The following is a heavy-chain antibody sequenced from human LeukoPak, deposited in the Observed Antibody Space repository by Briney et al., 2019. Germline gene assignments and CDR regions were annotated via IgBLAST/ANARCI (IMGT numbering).Heavy chain of an antibody. V-gene: IGHV3-23*01. CDR2: ISSGGGST. CDR3: AKRAAPLYYFDY. CDR1: GFTFSSYA. J-gene: IGHJ4*02. D-gene: IGHD6-25*01. Sequence: GGSLRLSCAASGFTFSSYAMSWVRQAPGKGLEWVSAISSGGGSTYYADSVKGRFTISRDNSKNTLYLQMNSLRAEVTAVYYCAKRAAPLYYFDYWGQGTLVTVSS.